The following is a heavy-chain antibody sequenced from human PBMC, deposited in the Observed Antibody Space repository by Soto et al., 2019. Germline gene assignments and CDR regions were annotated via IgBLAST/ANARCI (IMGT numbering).Heavy chain of an antibody. CDR3: TRDQEVLEWFNSAGFDY. CDR1: GFTFGDYA. D-gene: IGHD3-3*01. J-gene: IGHJ4*02. V-gene: IGHV3-49*03. CDR2: IRSKAYGGTT. Sequence: GGSLRLSCTASGFTFGDYAMSWFRQAPGKGLEWVGFIRSKAYGGTTEYAASVKGRFTISRDDSKSIAYLQMNSLKTEVTAVYYCTRDQEVLEWFNSAGFDYWGQGTLVTVSS.